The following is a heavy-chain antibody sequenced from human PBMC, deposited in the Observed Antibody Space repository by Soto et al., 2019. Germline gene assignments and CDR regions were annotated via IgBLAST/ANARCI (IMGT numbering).Heavy chain of an antibody. J-gene: IGHJ2*01. D-gene: IGHD3-22*01. CDR2: ISSSTTII. Sequence: EVQLVESGGDLEQPGGSLRLSCAASGFTFNTYSMNWVRQAPGKGLEWVAYISSSTTIIYYADSVKGRFTVSRDNAKNSLFLQMNSLRDEDTAVYYCARRRDYYESTGNWYFDLWGRGTRVTVSS. CDR1: GFTFNTYS. CDR3: ARRRDYYESTGNWYFDL. V-gene: IGHV3-48*02.